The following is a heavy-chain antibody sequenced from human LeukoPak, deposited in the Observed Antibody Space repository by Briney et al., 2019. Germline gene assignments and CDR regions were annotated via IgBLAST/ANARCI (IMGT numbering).Heavy chain of an antibody. CDR3: ARHSQLGRPIIAVAGTTYGMDV. V-gene: IGHV1-8*01. CDR2: MNPNSGNT. CDR1: GYTFTSYD. Sequence: ASVKVSCKASGYTFTSYDINWVRQATGQGLEWMGWMNPNSGNTGYAQKFQGRVTMTRNTFISTAYMELSSLRSEDTAVYYCARHSQLGRPIIAVAGTTYGMDVWGQGTTVTVSS. D-gene: IGHD6-19*01. J-gene: IGHJ6*02.